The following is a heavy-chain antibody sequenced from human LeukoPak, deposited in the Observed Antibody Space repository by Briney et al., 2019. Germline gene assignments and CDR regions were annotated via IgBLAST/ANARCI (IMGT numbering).Heavy chain of an antibody. CDR1: GASMSNGFNY. J-gene: IGHJ3*01. Sequence: PSETLSLTCTVSGASMSNGFNYWGWIRQPPGKGLEWIGSIFFTRPTYYNPSLQSRLTISADSSKNQFSLRVTSVTAADTALYYCARQRDTARVGAFDVWGQGTMVIVSS. CDR2: IFFTRPT. V-gene: IGHV4-39*01. CDR3: ARQRDTARVGAFDV. D-gene: IGHD5-18*01.